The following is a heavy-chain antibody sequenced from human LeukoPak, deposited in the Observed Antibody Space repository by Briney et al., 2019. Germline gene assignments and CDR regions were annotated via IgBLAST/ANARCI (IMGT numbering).Heavy chain of an antibody. J-gene: IGHJ3*02. CDR3: GRHSSGLDAFDM. V-gene: IGHV4-4*09. D-gene: IGHD3-3*01. CDR1: GDSISTYY. CDR2: IYTSGST. Sequence: SETLSLTCTVSGDSISTYYLSWIRQPPGKGLEWIGYIYTSGSTSYNPSLKSRVTISVDTPKNQFSLKLRSVTAADTAVYYCGRHSSGLDAFDMWGQGTMVTVSS.